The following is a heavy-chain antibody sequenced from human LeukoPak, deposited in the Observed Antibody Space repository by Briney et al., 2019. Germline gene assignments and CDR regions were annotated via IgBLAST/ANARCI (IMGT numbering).Heavy chain of an antibody. CDR1: GFSISSGHY. J-gene: IGHJ4*02. CDR3: ARDEGIPALPHPDY. D-gene: IGHD2-2*01. V-gene: IGHV4-38-2*02. Sequence: PSETLSLTCTVSGFSISSGHYWGWIRQPPGKGLEWIGSIHHSGSTYYSQSLKSRVSISVDASKNQISLGVSSVTAADTAVYYCARDEGIPALPHPDYWGLGTLVTVAS. CDR2: IHHSGST.